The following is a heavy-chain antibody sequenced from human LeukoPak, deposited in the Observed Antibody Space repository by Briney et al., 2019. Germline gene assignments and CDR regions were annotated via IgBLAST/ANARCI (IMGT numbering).Heavy chain of an antibody. Sequence: ASVKLSCKASGYTFTSYYMHWVRHAPAQGLEWMGIINPSGGGTKYAQKFQGRVTMTRDTSTSTLYMELSSLRSEDTAVYYCARDLGITMIVNYFDYWGQGTLVTVSS. J-gene: IGHJ4*02. D-gene: IGHD3-22*01. CDR3: ARDLGITMIVNYFDY. CDR2: INPSGGGT. V-gene: IGHV1-46*01. CDR1: GYTFTSYY.